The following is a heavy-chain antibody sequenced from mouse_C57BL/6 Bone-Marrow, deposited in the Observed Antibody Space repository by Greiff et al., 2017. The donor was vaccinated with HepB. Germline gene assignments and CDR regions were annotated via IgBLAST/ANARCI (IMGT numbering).Heavy chain of an antibody. D-gene: IGHD1-1*01. V-gene: IGHV14-4*01. CDR3: ITWSSYAMDY. CDR2: IDPENGDT. CDR1: GFNIKDDY. Sequence: EVKLQESGAELVRPGASVKLSCTASGFNIKDDYMHWVKQRPEQGLEWIGWIDPENGDTEYASKFQGKATITADTSSNTAYLQLSSLTSEDTAVYYCITWSSYAMDYWGQGTSVTVSS. J-gene: IGHJ4*01.